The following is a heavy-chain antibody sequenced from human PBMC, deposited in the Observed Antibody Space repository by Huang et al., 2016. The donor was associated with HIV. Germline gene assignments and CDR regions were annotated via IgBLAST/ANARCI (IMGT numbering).Heavy chain of an antibody. CDR2: IYYSGST. CDR1: GCSIRSDNYY. Sequence: QLQLQESGPGLVKPSETLSLTCTVSGCSIRSDNYYWGWIRPPPGKGLEWIGGIYYSGSTYYSPSLRSRVTITVDTSKNQFSLKMRSVTAADTAVYYCARLPGSITMIRGVITDPYWGQGTLVTVSS. V-gene: IGHV4-39*01. CDR3: ARLPGSITMIRGVITDPY. J-gene: IGHJ4*02. D-gene: IGHD3-10*01.